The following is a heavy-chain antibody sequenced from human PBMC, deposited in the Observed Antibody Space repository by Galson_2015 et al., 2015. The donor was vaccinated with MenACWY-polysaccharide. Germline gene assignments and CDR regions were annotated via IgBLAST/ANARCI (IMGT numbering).Heavy chain of an antibody. V-gene: IGHV1-46*01. CDR3: ASGIVGVPAAILGGLVY. D-gene: IGHD2-2*02. CDR2: INPSGGST. CDR1: GYTFTSYY. J-gene: IGHJ4*02. Sequence: SVKVSCKASGYTFTSYYMHWVRQAPGQGLEWMGIINPSGGSTSYAQKFQGRVTMTRDTSTSTVYMELSSLRSEDTAVYYCASGIVGVPAAILGGLVYWGQGTLVTVSS.